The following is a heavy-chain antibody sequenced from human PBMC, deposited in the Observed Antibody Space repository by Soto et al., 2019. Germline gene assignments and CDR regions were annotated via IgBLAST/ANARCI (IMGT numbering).Heavy chain of an antibody. J-gene: IGHJ4*02. V-gene: IGHV3-48*02. CDR1: GFTFSSYS. CDR2: ISSSSSTI. D-gene: IGHD3-22*01. CDR3: ATNYYDSSGYLDY. Sequence: EVQLVESGGGLVQPGGSLRLSCAASGFTFSSYSMNWVRQAPGKGLEWVSYISSSSSTIYYADSVKGRFTISRDNAKNSLYLQMNSLRDEDTAVYYCATNYYDSSGYLDYWGQGTLVTVSS.